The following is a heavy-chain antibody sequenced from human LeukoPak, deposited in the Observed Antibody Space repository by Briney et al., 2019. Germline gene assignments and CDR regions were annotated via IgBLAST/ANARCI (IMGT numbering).Heavy chain of an antibody. CDR2: IYYSGST. J-gene: IGHJ6*03. Sequence: FGTLSLTCAVSGGSISSNSYYWDGIRESPGEGVGWIGGIYYSGSTYYNPSLKSRVTISVHTSEKHVHLPMNPVTAVDTAVYLCARRSTYYYDRSGYPYM. V-gene: IGHV4-39*02. CDR1: GGSISSNSYY. D-gene: IGHD3-22*01. CDR3: ARRSTYYYDRSGYPYM.